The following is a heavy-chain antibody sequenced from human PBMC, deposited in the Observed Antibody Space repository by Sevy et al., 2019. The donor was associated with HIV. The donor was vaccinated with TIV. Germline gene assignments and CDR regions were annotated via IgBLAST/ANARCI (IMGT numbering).Heavy chain of an antibody. V-gene: IGHV1-8*01. J-gene: IGHJ4*02. Sequence: ASVKVSCKASGYTFTSYDINWVRQATGQGLEWMGWMNPNRGNTGYAQKLQGRVTMTRNTSIRTAYMELSSLRSEDTAVYYCARVLDYYDSSGYFHFPYWGQGTLVTVSS. CDR1: GYTFTSYD. CDR2: MNPNRGNT. CDR3: ARVLDYYDSSGYFHFPY. D-gene: IGHD3-22*01.